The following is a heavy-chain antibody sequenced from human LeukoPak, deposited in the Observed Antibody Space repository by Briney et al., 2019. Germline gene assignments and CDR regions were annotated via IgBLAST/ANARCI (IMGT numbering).Heavy chain of an antibody. D-gene: IGHD6-13*01. CDR1: GGSISSSSSYY. CDR3: ARRSQTAAGRGIDY. J-gene: IGHJ4*02. V-gene: IGHV4-39*01. Sequence: SETLSLTCTVSGGSISSSSSYYWAWIRQPPGKGLEWIGTMSNSGSTYYNPSLKSRVTISGDTFKNQFSLKLSSVTAADTAVFYCARRSQTAAGRGIDYWGQGTLVTVSS. CDR2: MSNSGST.